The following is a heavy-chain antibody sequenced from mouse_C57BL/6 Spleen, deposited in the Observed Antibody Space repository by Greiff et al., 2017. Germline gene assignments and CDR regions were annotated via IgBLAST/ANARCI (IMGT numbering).Heavy chain of an antibody. V-gene: IGHV1-19*01. CDR3: ARSRGDYDYDGDFDY. CDR1: GYTFTDYY. D-gene: IGHD2-4*01. Sequence: EVKLQESGPVLVKPGASVKMSCKASGYTFTDYYMNWVKQSHGKSLEWIGVINPYNGGTSYNQKFKGKATLTVDKSSSTAYMELNSLTSEDSAVYYCARSRGDYDYDGDFDYWGQGTTLTVSS. J-gene: IGHJ2*01. CDR2: INPYNGGT.